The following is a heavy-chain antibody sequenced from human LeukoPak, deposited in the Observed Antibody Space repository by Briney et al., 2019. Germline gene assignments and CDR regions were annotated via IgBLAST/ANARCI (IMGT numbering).Heavy chain of an antibody. CDR3: VRGPTTLTPFDY. CDR1: GYSISSGYY. V-gene: IGHV4-38-2*02. Sequence: NPSETLSLTCTVSGYSISSGYYWGWVRQVPGKGLEWIGSIYHSGSTFYNPSLKSRVTISVDTSTNQFSLHLNSVTAADTAVYFCVRGPTTLTPFDYWGQGALVTVSS. D-gene: IGHD4-17*01. CDR2: IYHSGST. J-gene: IGHJ4*02.